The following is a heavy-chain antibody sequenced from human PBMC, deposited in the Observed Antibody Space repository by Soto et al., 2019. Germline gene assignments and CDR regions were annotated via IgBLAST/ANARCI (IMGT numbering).Heavy chain of an antibody. V-gene: IGHV3-21*01. CDR2: ITVMSSHA. D-gene: IGHD2-21*02. CDR3: VREDCEKTGICYPDAFDI. CDR1: GFTFSRYG. Sequence: EVQLVESGGGLVTPGGSLRLSCAASGFTFSRYGMAWVRQSPGKGLEWVSSITVMSSHANYVGSVKGRFTISRDDAHNSLYLHMSSLRVDDTAIYFCVREDCEKTGICYPDAFDIWGQGTMVTVSS. J-gene: IGHJ3*02.